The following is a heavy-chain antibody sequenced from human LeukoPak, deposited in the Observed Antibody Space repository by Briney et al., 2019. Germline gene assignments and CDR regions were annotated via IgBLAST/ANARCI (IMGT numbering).Heavy chain of an antibody. J-gene: IGHJ5*02. CDR3: ARHGFLLYDLSSLDWFDP. V-gene: IGHV4-39*01. CDR1: GGSISSSSYY. Sequence: SETLSLTYTVSGGSISSSSYYWGWIRQPPGKGLEWIGSIYYSGSTCYNPSLKSRVTISLDTSKNQFSLKLSSVTAADTAVYYCARHGFLLYDLSSLDWFDPWGQGTLVTVSS. CDR2: IYYSGST. D-gene: IGHD3/OR15-3a*01.